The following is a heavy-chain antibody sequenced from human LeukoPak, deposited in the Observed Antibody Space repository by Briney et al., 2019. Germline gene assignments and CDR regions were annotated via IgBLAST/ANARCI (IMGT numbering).Heavy chain of an antibody. CDR2: IIPMFGTA. CDR3: ARVLGYSYGPYYYYYYMHV. V-gene: IGHV1-69*05. CDR1: GGTFSSYA. D-gene: IGHD5-18*01. Sequence: ASVKVSCKASGGTFSSYAISWVRQAPGQGLEWMGGIIPMFGTAYYAQKFQGRVTITTDESTSTAYMELSSLRSENTAVYYCARVLGYSYGPYYYYYYMHVWGKGTTVTVSS. J-gene: IGHJ6*03.